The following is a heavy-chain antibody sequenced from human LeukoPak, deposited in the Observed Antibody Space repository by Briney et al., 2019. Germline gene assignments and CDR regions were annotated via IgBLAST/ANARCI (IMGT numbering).Heavy chain of an antibody. CDR3: ARLLGESTIYDL. V-gene: IGHV3-30*03. CDR1: GFTFSSYG. J-gene: IGHJ5*02. D-gene: IGHD3-16*01. Sequence: PGGSLRLSCAASGFTFSSYGMHWVRQAPGKGLEWVAVISYDGSNKYYADSVKGRFTISRDNAKNSLSLQMNSLRAEDTALYYCARLLGESTIYDLWGQGTPVTVSS. CDR2: ISYDGSNK.